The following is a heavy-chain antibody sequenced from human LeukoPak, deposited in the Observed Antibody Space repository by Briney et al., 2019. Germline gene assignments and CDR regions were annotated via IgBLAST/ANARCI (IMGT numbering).Heavy chain of an antibody. CDR1: GYTFTANH. CDR2: FDPNSGGT. Sequence: GASVKVSCKASGYTFTANHLYWVRQAPGQGLEFMGWFDPNSGGTNYAQKFRDRVTMTRDTSISTAYMELGRLTSDDTAIYYCARELGINAFDIWGQGTMVTVSS. CDR3: ARELGINAFDI. V-gene: IGHV1-2*02. J-gene: IGHJ3*02. D-gene: IGHD7-27*01.